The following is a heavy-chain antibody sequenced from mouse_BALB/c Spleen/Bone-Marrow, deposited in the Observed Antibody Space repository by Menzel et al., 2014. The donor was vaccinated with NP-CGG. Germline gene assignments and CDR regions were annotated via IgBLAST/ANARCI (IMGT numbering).Heavy chain of an antibody. CDR1: GYTFSSYW. CDR3: ARSRGGFYFDY. Sequence: QVQLQQSGAELMKPGASVKISCKATGYTFSSYWIEWVKQRPGHGLEWIGEILPGSGSTNYNEKFKGKATFTADTSSNTAYMRLSSLTSEDSAVYYCARSRGGFYFDYWAQGTTLTVSS. J-gene: IGHJ2*01. V-gene: IGHV1-9*01. D-gene: IGHD1-1*01. CDR2: ILPGSGST.